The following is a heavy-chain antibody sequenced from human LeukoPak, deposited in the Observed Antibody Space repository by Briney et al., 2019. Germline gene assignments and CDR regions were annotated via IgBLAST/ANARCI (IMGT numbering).Heavy chain of an antibody. J-gene: IGHJ6*02. CDR2: IIPIFGTA. CDR3: ARRSQGYYYYGMDV. CDR1: GGTFSSYA. Sequence: SVKVSCKASGGTFSSYAISWVRQAPGQGLEWMGEIIPIFGTANYAQKFQGRVTTTADESTSTAYMELSSLRSEDTAVYYCARRSQGYYYYGMDVWGQGTTVTVSS. V-gene: IGHV1-69*13.